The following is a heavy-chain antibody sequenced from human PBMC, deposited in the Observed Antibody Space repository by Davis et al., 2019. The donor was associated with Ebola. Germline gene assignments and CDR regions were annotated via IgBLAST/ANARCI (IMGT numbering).Heavy chain of an antibody. D-gene: IGHD3-3*01. V-gene: IGHV4-61*01. CDR3: ARVGADFWSGYTSAFDI. Sequence: MPSETLSLTCIVTGDSVTSFSYYWSWIRQPPGKGLEWIGYIYYTGSTNYSPSLESRVTISVDTSKNQFSLKLSSASAADTAVYYCARVGADFWSGYTSAFDIWGQGTMVTVSS. CDR1: GDSVTSFSYY. CDR2: IYYTGST. J-gene: IGHJ3*02.